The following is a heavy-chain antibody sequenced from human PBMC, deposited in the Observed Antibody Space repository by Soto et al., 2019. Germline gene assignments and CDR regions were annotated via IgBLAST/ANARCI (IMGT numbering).Heavy chain of an antibody. V-gene: IGHV3-30*18. D-gene: IGHD6-19*01. CDR1: GFTFLSYV. CDR2: ISYDGSNK. Sequence: PXGSRRLSCVAAGFTFLSYVMHWVRQAPGKGLEWVAVISYDGSNKYYADSVKGRFTISRDNSKNTLYLQMNSLRAEDTAVYYCAKEGVAGDRDAFDTWGQVPMVTVSS. CDR3: AKEGVAGDRDAFDT. J-gene: IGHJ3*02.